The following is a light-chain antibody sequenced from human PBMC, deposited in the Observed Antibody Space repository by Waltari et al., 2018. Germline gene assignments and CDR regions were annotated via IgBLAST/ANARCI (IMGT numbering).Light chain of an antibody. CDR2: ANN. CDR3: LSYDNRLTGWV. Sequence: QSVLSQPPSVSGAPGQRVTIPCAGSSPNIRAGPGCHWYQHRPGTAPKLLIYANNNRPSGVPARFSGSKSGTSASLAITGLQAEDEADYYCLSYDNRLTGWVFGGGTKVTVL. V-gene: IGLV1-40*01. CDR1: SPNIRAGPG. J-gene: IGLJ3*02.